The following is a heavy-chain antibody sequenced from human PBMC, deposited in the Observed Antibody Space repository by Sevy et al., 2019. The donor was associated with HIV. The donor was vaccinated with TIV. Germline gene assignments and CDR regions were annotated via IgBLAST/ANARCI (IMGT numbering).Heavy chain of an antibody. V-gene: IGHV3-53*01. Sequence: GGSLRLSCAASGFTVSSNYMSWVRQAPGKGLEWVSVIYSGGSTYYADSVKGRFTISRDNSKNTLYLQMNSLRAEDTAVYYCARPQGAKYYYGMDVWGQGTTVTVSS. CDR3: ARPQGAKYYYGMDV. CDR1: GFTVSSNY. J-gene: IGHJ6*02. CDR2: IYSGGST.